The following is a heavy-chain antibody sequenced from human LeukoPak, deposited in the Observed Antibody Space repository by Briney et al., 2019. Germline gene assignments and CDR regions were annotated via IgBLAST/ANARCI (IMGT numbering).Heavy chain of an antibody. D-gene: IGHD2-15*01. J-gene: IGHJ4*02. V-gene: IGHV4-38-2*02. CDR1: GYSISSGYY. CDR2: IYHSGST. CDR3: ARVGCSGGSCYSFDY. Sequence: SETLSLTCTVSGYSISSGYYWGWIRQPPGKGLEWIGSIYHSGSTYYNPSLKSRVTISVDTSKNQFSLKLSSVTAADTAVYYCARVGCSGGSCYSFDYWGQGTLVTVSS.